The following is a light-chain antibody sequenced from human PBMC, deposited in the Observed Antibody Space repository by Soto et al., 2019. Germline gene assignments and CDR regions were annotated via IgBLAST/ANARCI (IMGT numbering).Light chain of an antibody. CDR1: QGVSSA. CDR2: DAS. V-gene: IGKV1-13*02. J-gene: IGKJ5*01. Sequence: AIQLTQSPSSLSASVGDRVTITCRASQGVSSALAWYQQKPGKAPKLLIYDASSLESGVPSRFSGSGSGTDFTLTISSLQPEDFATYYCQQFNSYLLTFGQGTRLEIK. CDR3: QQFNSYLLT.